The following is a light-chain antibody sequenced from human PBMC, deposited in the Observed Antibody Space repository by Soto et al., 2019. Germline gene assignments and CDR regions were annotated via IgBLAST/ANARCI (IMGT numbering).Light chain of an antibody. J-gene: IGKJ1*01. Sequence: EIVLTQSPGTLSVSPGERATLSCRASQSVSSSYLSWYQQKPGQAPRLLIYDASNRATGIPARFSGSGSGTDFTLTISSLAAEYFAVYYCQQYGSSSTFGQGTKVDIK. CDR3: QQYGSSST. CDR2: DAS. CDR1: QSVSSSY. V-gene: IGKV3-20*01.